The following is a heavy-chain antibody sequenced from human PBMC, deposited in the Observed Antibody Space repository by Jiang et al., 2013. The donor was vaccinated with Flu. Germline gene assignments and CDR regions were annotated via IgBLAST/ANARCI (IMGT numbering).Heavy chain of an antibody. V-gene: IGHV3-30*03. J-gene: IGHJ4*02. CDR2: YHMMEKK. CDR1: GFTFTSYG. CDR3: EVRREGLD. Sequence: GRSLRLSCAASGFTFTSYGMHWVRPGSRQGGWSGWHLYHMMEKKDYADSVRGRFTISRDNSKNTLYLQMNSLRAEDTAVYYCEVRREGLDWGQGTLVTVSS. D-gene: IGHD3-16*01.